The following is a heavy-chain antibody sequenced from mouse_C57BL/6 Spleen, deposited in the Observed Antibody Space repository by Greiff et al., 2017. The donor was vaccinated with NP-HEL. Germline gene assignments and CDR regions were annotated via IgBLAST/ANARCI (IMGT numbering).Heavy chain of an antibody. J-gene: IGHJ2*01. V-gene: IGHV1-55*01. CDR1: GYTFTSYW. D-gene: IGHD1-1*01. Sequence: QVQLQQPGAELVKPGASVKMSCKASGYTFTSYWITWVKQRPGQGLEWIGDIYPGSGSTNYNEKFKSKATLTVDTSSSTAYMQLSSLTSEDSAVYYCARRGYYYGSSYSYFDDWGQGTTLTVSS. CDR3: ARRGYYYGSSYSYFDD. CDR2: IYPGSGST.